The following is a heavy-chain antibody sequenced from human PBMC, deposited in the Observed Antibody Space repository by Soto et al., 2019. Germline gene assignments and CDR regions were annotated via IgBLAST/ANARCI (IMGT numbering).Heavy chain of an antibody. D-gene: IGHD2-8*02. J-gene: IGHJ4*02. CDR1: GFTVSPYG. CDR3: TGEVASGY. CDR2: ISRDGGTK. Sequence: QVQLVESGGGVVQPGRSLRLSCAVSGFTVSPYGMHWVRQAPGKGLEWVAVISRDGGTKYYADSVKGRFTISRDNSRKTLFLEMNSLRGDDMAVYYCTGEVASGYWGQGTLVTVSS. V-gene: IGHV3-30*03.